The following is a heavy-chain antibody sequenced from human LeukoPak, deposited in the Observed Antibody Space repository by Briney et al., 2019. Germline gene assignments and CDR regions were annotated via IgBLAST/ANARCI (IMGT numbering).Heavy chain of an antibody. J-gene: IGHJ1*01. CDR1: GDYISSSSYY. V-gene: IGHV4-39*01. Sequence: SETLSLTCAVSGDYISSSSYYWGWIRQSPGTGLEWIGDIYHSGRTYYNPSLKSRVAISIDTSKNQFSLGLRSMTAADTAVFYCARRRYYDSTGYFEWGRGTLVTVPS. D-gene: IGHD3-22*01. CDR3: ARRRYYDSTGYFE. CDR2: IYHSGRT.